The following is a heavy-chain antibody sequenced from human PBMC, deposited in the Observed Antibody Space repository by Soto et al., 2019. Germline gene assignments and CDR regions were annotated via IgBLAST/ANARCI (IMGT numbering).Heavy chain of an antibody. J-gene: IGHJ4*02. D-gene: IGHD5-12*01. Sequence: PGGSLRLSCAASGFTFSNYAMSWVRQAPGKGLEWVSSISGRGGSTYADSVKGRFIISRDNSKNTVYLQMNSLRVEDTAVYYCAKEGEYSGYDIDYWGQGTLVTVSS. V-gene: IGHV3-23*01. CDR2: ISGRGGST. CDR1: GFTFSNYA. CDR3: AKEGEYSGYDIDY.